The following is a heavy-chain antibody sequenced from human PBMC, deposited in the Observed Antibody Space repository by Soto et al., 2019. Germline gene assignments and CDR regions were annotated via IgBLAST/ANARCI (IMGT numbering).Heavy chain of an antibody. J-gene: IGHJ4*02. CDR1: GGSISVYY. Sequence: QVQLQESGPGQVKPSETLSLTCTISGGSISVYYWSWVRQPLGHELEWIGYIYASGSPYYNPSLRSRVTISADTSKNQISLKLTSPTAADTAVYYCARGVGSSPPRYWGRGTLVTVSS. CDR3: ARGVGSSPPRY. D-gene: IGHD1-26*01. CDR2: IYASGSP. V-gene: IGHV4-59*01.